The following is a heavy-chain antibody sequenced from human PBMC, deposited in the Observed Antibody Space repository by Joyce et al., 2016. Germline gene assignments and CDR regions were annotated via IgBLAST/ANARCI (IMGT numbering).Heavy chain of an antibody. CDR2: ISYSGTYQ. CDR3: ARDTSSGNYSLPDY. CDR1: GFKFNDYA. V-gene: IGHV3-30*04. J-gene: IGHJ4*02. D-gene: IGHD1-26*01. Sequence: QVQLVESGGGVVQPGTFLRLSCEASGFKFNDYAMYWVRQTPVRGLELVAVISYSGTYQYYADAVRGRFTISRDNSKNTLSLEVDSLRPDDAAVYYCARDTSSGNYSLPDYWGQGTLVAVSS.